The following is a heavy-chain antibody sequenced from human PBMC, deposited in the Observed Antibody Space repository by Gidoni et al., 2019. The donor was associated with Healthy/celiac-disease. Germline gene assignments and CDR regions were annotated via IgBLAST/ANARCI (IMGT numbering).Heavy chain of an antibody. CDR3: ARGRYHDSSGFPY. Sequence: QVQLQQWGAVLLKPSETLPLTCAMSGPSFSGYYWRWIRQSPGRGLEWIAEITHTGSTNYKPSLRSRVTISVDASKNQFSLQLRSVTAADTAFYYCARGRYHDSSGFPYWGQGTLVTVSS. J-gene: IGHJ4*02. CDR1: GPSFSGYY. V-gene: IGHV4-34*01. CDR2: ITHTGST. D-gene: IGHD3-22*01.